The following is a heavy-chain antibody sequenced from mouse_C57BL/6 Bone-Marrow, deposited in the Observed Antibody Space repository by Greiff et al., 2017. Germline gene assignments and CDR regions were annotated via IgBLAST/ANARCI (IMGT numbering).Heavy chain of an antibody. D-gene: IGHD3-2*02. CDR1: GYTFTSYW. CDR3: AKTAQAWEFAY. Sequence: VQLQQPGAELVMPGASVKLSCKASGYTFTSYWMHWVKQRPGQGLEWIGEMDPSDSYTNYNQKFKGKSTLTVDKSSSTAYMQLSSLTSEDSAVYYCAKTAQAWEFAYWGQGTLVTVSA. CDR2: MDPSDSYT. V-gene: IGHV1-69*01. J-gene: IGHJ3*01.